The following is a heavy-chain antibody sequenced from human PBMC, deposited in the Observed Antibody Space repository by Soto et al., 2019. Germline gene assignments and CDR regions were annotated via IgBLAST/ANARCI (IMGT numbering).Heavy chain of an antibody. V-gene: IGHV3-66*01. D-gene: IGHD4-17*01. CDR1: GFTVSSNY. Sequence: EVQLVESGGGLVQPGGSLRLSCAASGFTVSSNYMTWVRQAPGKGLEWVSVIYFGNTTYYADSVKGRFTISRDNSKNTRDLQMHSLRAEDTAVYYCARGEGYGDYWGRWGQGTLVTVSS. CDR2: IYFGNTT. J-gene: IGHJ4*02. CDR3: ARGEGYGDYWGR.